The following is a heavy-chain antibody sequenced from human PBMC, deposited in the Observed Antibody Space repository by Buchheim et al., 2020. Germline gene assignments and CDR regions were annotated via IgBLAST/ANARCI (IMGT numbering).Heavy chain of an antibody. J-gene: IGHJ3*02. CDR1: GFTFSSYG. CDR3: AKISTMIVVVPPPQDAFDI. CDR2: ISYDGSNK. V-gene: IGHV3-30*18. Sequence: QVQLVESGGGVVQPGRSLRLSCAASGFTFSSYGMHWVRQAPGKGLEWVAVISYDGSNKYYADSVKGRFTISRDNSKNTLYLQMNSLRAEDTAVYYCAKISTMIVVVPPPQDAFDIWGQGT. D-gene: IGHD3-22*01.